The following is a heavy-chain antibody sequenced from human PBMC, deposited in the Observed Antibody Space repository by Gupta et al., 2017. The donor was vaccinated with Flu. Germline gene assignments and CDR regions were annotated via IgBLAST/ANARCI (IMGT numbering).Heavy chain of an antibody. D-gene: IGHD3-10*01. CDR1: GFKFGSYN. CDR2: ISTSSSNI. J-gene: IGHJ3*02. Sequence: GFKFGSYNMDWVRQAPGKWLEWVSSISTSSSNIYYADSMKGRFTISRDNAKNSLYLQMNSLRAEDTAVYYGARGITTYQRKDSFDIWGRGTMVTVSS. CDR3: ARGITTYQRKDSFDI. V-gene: IGHV3-21*01.